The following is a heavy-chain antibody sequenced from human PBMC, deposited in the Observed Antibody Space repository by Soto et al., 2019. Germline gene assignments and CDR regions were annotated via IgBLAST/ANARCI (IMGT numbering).Heavy chain of an antibody. V-gene: IGHV3-53*01. D-gene: IGHD2-15*01. CDR1: GFTVSTNS. CDR3: VVEDLGMEV. CDR2: IYSNGNT. Sequence: EVQLVKSGGGWIQPGGSRRLSCAASGFTVSTNSRTGVGQTPGKGLEWVSIIYSNGNTYYADSVKGRFTISRDNSKNTLYLQMNSLRVDDTAVYYCVVEDLGMEVWGQGTTVTVSS. J-gene: IGHJ6*02.